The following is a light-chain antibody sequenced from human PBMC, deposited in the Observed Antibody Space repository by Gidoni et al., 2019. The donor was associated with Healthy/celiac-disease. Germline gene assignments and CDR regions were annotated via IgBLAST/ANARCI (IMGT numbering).Light chain of an antibody. V-gene: IGLV1-47*01. Sequence: QSVLTQPPSASGTPGQRVTISCSGSSSNLGSNYVYWYQQLPGTAHKLLIYRNNQRPSGVPDRFSGAKSGTSSSLAISGLRSEDEADYYCAAWDDSLSVYVVFGGGTKLTVL. CDR2: RNN. J-gene: IGLJ2*01. CDR3: AAWDDSLSVYVV. CDR1: SSNLGSNY.